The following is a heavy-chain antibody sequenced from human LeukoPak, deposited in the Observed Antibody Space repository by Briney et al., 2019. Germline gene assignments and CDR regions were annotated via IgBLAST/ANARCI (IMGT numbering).Heavy chain of an antibody. CDR2: IRYDGSDK. V-gene: IGHV3-30*02. D-gene: IGHD3-22*01. J-gene: IGHJ4*02. Sequence: GGSLRLSCAASGFTFSSYGMQWVRQAPGKGLEWVAFIRYDGSDKYYVDSVKGRFTISRDNAKNSLYLQMNSLRAVDTAVYYCARGYYYDSSVGYWGQGTLVTVSS. CDR1: GFTFSSYG. CDR3: ARGYYYDSSVGY.